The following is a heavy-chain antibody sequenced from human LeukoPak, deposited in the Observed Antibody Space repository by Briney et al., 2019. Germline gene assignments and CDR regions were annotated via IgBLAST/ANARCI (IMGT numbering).Heavy chain of an antibody. CDR3: ARGVPRFARFGTYYMDV. Sequence: SSETLSLTCAVYGGSFSGYYWSWIRQPPGKGLEWIGEINHSGSTNYNPSLKSRVTISVDTSKNQFSLKLSSVTAADTAVYYCARGVPRFARFGTYYMDVWGKGTTVTVSS. CDR1: GGSFSGYY. V-gene: IGHV4-34*01. J-gene: IGHJ6*03. CDR2: INHSGST. D-gene: IGHD3-10*01.